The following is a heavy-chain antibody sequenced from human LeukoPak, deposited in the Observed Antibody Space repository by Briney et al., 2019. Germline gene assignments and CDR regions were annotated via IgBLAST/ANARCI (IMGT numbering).Heavy chain of an antibody. D-gene: IGHD2-2*01. CDR2: IYTSGST. Sequence: PSETLSLTCTVSGGSISSYYWSWIRQPAEKGLEWIGRIYTSGSTYYNPSLKSRVTISVDTSKNQFSLKLSSVTAADTAVYYCARESRCSSTSCYHLYYYYYYMDVWGKGTTVTVSS. CDR1: GGSISSYY. CDR3: ARESRCSSTSCYHLYYYYYYMDV. J-gene: IGHJ6*03. V-gene: IGHV4-4*07.